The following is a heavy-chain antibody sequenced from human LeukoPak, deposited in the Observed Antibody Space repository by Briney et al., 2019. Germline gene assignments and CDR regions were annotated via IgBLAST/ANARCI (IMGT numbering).Heavy chain of an antibody. V-gene: IGHV4-39*02. D-gene: IGHD3-10*01. J-gene: IGHJ4*02. CDR2: IYYSGST. Sequence: PSETLSLTCTVSGGSISGSSYYWGWIRQPPGKGLEWIGSIYYSGSTYYNPSLKSRVTISVDTSKNQFSLKLSSVTAADTAVYYCAREGIFGELFKGYDYWGQGTLVTVSS. CDR3: AREGIFGELFKGYDY. CDR1: GGSISGSSYY.